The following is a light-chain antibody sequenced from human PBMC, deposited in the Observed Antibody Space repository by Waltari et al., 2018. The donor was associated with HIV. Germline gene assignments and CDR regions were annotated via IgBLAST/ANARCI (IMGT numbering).Light chain of an antibody. CDR3: SAWDSSLGAWV. Sequence: QAGLTQPPSVSKDLRQTATLTCTGNSHNVGNQGATWLQHHQGHPPKLLSYRNNNRPSGMSERFSASRSRTTASLTITGRQPEDEADYYCSAWDSSLGAWVFGGGTKLTVL. J-gene: IGLJ3*02. V-gene: IGLV10-54*04. CDR2: RNN. CDR1: SHNVGNQG.